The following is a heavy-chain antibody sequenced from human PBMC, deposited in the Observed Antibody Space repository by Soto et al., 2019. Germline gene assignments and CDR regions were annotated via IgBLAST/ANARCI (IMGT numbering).Heavy chain of an antibody. Sequence: GGSLRLSGAASGFTFSSYSMDWVRQAPGKVLEWVSSISSSSSYIYYADSVKGRFTISRYNAKNSLYLQMNSLRAEDTAVYYCARPRMDDYGYYDYGMDVWGQGTTVTVSS. CDR1: GFTFSSYS. D-gene: IGHD4-17*01. V-gene: IGHV3-21*01. CDR3: ARPRMDDYGYYDYGMDV. CDR2: ISSSSSYI. J-gene: IGHJ6*02.